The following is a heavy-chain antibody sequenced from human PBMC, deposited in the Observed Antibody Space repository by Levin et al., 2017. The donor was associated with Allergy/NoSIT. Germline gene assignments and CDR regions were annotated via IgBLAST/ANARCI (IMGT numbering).Heavy chain of an antibody. CDR1: GFTFSSYA. Sequence: HPGGSLRLSCAASGFTFSSYAMHWVRQAPGKGLEWVAVISYDGSNKYYADSVKGRFTISRDNSKNTLYLQMNSLRAEDTAVYYCARSHSGDFDYWGQGTLVTVSS. CDR3: ARSHSGDFDY. J-gene: IGHJ4*02. V-gene: IGHV3-30-3*01. D-gene: IGHD5-12*01. CDR2: ISYDGSNK.